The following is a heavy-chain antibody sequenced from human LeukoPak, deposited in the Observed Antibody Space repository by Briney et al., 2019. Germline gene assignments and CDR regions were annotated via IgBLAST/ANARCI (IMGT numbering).Heavy chain of an antibody. CDR2: IDQDGSTE. D-gene: IGHD3-10*01. CDR3: ARADNYGSILDY. J-gene: IGHJ4*02. V-gene: IGHV3-7*04. CDR1: GFTFSNYW. Sequence: GGSLRLSCAASGFTFSNYWMSWVRQSPGRGPEWVANIDQDGSTEYYVDSVGGRFTVSRDNAKNSVYLQIDSLRAEDTAVYYCARADNYGSILDYWGRGTLVTVSS.